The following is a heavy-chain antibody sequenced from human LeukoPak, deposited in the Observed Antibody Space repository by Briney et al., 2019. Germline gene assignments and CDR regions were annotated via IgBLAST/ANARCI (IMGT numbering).Heavy chain of an antibody. CDR1: GYTFTSYY. D-gene: IGHD5-18*01. CDR3: ARGDASYGSGDY. Sequence: ASVKVSCKASGYTFTSYYMHWVRQAPGQGREWMGITNPSGGSTSYAQKFQGRVTMTRDTSTSTVYMELSSLRSEDTAVYSCARGDASYGSGDYWGQGTLVTVSS. V-gene: IGHV1-46*01. CDR2: TNPSGGST. J-gene: IGHJ4*02.